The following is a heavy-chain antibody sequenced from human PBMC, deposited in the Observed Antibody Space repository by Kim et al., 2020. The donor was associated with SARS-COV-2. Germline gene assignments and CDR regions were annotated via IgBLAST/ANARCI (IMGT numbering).Heavy chain of an antibody. CDR1: GYTFTGYY. D-gene: IGHD6-19*01. V-gene: IGHV1-2*06. J-gene: IGHJ2*01. CDR3: ARDRGRIAVAGRYFDL. CDR2: INPNSGGT. Sequence: ASVKVSCKASGYTFTGYYMHWVRQAPGQGLEWMGRINPNSGGTNYAQKFQGRVTMTRDTSISTAYMELSRLRSDDTAVYYCARDRGRIAVAGRYFDLWGRGTLVTVSS.